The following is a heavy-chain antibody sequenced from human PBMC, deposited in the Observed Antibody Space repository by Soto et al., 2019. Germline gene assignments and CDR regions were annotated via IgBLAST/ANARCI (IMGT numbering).Heavy chain of an antibody. J-gene: IGHJ4*02. CDR1: GYSLRSRSYY. V-gene: IGHV4-39*01. CDR2: ISYSWST. Sequence: SDPLSITCPVTGYSLRSRSYYWGWIRQPPGKGLEWIGSISYSWSTYNNPSLRSRVSMSIDTSKDQFSLKLKSVTAADTALYFCARQRTSVVTQAYFDAWGTGSRVTVS. CDR3: ARQRTSVVTQAYFDA. D-gene: IGHD2-21*02.